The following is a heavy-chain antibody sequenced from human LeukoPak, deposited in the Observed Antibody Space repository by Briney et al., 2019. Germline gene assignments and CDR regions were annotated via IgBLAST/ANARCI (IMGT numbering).Heavy chain of an antibody. CDR3: ARGYGSGSYRRQAWFDP. Sequence: SETLSLTCAVYGGSFSGYYWSWIRQPPGKGLEWIGEINHSGSTNYNPSLKSRVTISVDTSKNQFSLKLSSVTAADTAVYYCARGYGSGSYRRQAWFDPWGQGTLVTVSS. J-gene: IGHJ5*02. V-gene: IGHV4-34*01. CDR2: INHSGST. CDR1: GGSFSGYY. D-gene: IGHD3-10*01.